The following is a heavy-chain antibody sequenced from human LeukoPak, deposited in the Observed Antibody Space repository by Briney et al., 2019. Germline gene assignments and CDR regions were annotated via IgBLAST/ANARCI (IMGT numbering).Heavy chain of an antibody. D-gene: IGHD6-19*01. J-gene: IGHJ4*02. Sequence: ASVKVSCKASGYTFTSYDINWVRQAPGQRLEWMGWINAGNGNTKYSQKFQGRVTITRDTSASTAYMELSSLRSEDTAVYYCARDRSSSGWYPGYYFDYWGQGTLVTVSS. V-gene: IGHV1-3*01. CDR3: ARDRSSSGWYPGYYFDY. CDR1: GYTFTSYD. CDR2: INAGNGNT.